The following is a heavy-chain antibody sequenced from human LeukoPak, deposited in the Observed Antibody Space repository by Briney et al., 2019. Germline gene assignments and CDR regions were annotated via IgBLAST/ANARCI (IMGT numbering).Heavy chain of an antibody. J-gene: IGHJ4*02. CDR3: AREENYKVDY. Sequence: GGSLRLSFEPSGLPSISYSMTGVGQPPGRGLEWVSSISSSSGYIYYADSVKGRFTISRDNAKKSLYLQMNSLRAEDTAVYYCAREENYKVDYWGQGTLVTVSS. D-gene: IGHD1-7*01. CDR1: GLPSISYS. V-gene: IGHV3-21*01. CDR2: ISSSSGYI.